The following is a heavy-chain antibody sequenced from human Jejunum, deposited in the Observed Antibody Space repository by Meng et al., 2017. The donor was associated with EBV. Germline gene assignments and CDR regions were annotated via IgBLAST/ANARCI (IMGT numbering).Heavy chain of an antibody. CDR2: IYHSGSA. D-gene: IGHD3-10*01. CDR1: GDSISNSDYY. CDR3: ARDEALPRGHFDS. Sequence: QRQESGTGLVKPSETLSLTCTVSGDSISNSDYYWDWIRQPPGKGLEWIASIYHSGSAYYNPSLESRVTISVDRSKNQFSLELNSVTAADTAVYYCARDEALPRGHFDSWGQGTLVTVSS. V-gene: IGHV4-39*07. J-gene: IGHJ4*02.